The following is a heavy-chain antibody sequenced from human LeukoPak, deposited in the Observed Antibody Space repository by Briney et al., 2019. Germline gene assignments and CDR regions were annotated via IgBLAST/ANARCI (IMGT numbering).Heavy chain of an antibody. Sequence: PGGSLRLSCAASGFTFSSYAMSWVRQAPGKGLEWVSAINGSGGSTYYADSVKGRFTISRDNSKNTLYLQMNSLRAEDTAVYYCAKGVCSGGSCYQPPFDYWGQGTLVTVSS. D-gene: IGHD2-15*01. V-gene: IGHV3-23*01. CDR1: GFTFSSYA. CDR2: INGSGGST. J-gene: IGHJ4*02. CDR3: AKGVCSGGSCYQPPFDY.